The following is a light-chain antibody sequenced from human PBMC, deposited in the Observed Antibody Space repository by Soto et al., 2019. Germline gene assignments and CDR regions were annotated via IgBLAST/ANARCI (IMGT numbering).Light chain of an antibody. CDR3: ASYTTSSTYV. CDR2: DVS. CDR1: SSDVGGYSY. V-gene: IGLV2-14*01. Sequence: QSLLTQPASVSGSPGQSIAISCTGTSSDVGGYSYVSWYQQQPGKAPKLVISDVSNRPSGVSDRFSGSKSGNTASLTISGLQTEDEADYYCASYTTSSTYVFGTGTRSPS. J-gene: IGLJ1*01.